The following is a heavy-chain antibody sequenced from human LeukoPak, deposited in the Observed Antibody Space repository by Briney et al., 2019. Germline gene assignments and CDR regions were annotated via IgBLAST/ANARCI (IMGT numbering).Heavy chain of an antibody. J-gene: IGHJ4*02. D-gene: IGHD6-19*01. V-gene: IGHV4-31*03. CDR3: ARAHIAVAQYYFDY. Sequence: SQTLSLTCTVSGGSISSGGYYWSWIRQHPGKGLEWIGYIYYSGSTYYNPSLKSRVTISVDTSKNQFSLRLSSVTAADTAVYYCARAHIAVAQYYFDYWGQGTLVTVSS. CDR1: GGSISSGGYY. CDR2: IYYSGST.